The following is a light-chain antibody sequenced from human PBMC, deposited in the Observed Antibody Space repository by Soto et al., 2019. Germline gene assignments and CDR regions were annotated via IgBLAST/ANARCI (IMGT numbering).Light chain of an antibody. CDR2: EVT. J-gene: IGLJ2*01. Sequence: QSALTQPASVSGSPGQSITISCTGSSNDVGGHKYVSWYQQHPGKAPKLIIYEVTNRPSGVSDRFSASKSANTASLTISGLQTEDEADYYCSSYTIRSTVVFGGGTKVTVL. V-gene: IGLV2-14*01. CDR3: SSYTIRSTVV. CDR1: SNDVGGHKY.